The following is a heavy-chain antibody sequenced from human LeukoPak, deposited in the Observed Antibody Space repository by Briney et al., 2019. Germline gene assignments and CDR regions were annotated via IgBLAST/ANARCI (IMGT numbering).Heavy chain of an antibody. V-gene: IGHV3-21*05. CDR3: ARVKYYYDSSEEAFDI. CDR2: ISSTSSI. CDR1: GFTFSSYG. D-gene: IGHD3-22*01. J-gene: IGHJ3*02. Sequence: GGSLRLSCAASGFTFSSYGINWVRQAPGKGLEWVSYISSTSSIYSADSVKGRFTVSRDNAKNSLYLQMDSLRADDTAVYYCARVKYYYDSSEEAFDIWGQGTMVTVSS.